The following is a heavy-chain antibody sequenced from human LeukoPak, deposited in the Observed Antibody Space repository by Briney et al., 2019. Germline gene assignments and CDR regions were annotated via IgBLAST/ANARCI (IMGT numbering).Heavy chain of an antibody. Sequence: PGESLRLSRAASGFRLSSYWMSWVRQAPGKGLEWVANIKYDGSGKYYVDSVKGRFTISRDDAKNSLYLEMNSLRAEDTAVYYCARDLFSGSYQEDFWGQGTLVTVSS. CDR2: IKYDGSGK. J-gene: IGHJ4*02. CDR3: ARDLFSGSYQEDF. CDR1: GFRLSSYW. V-gene: IGHV3-7*01. D-gene: IGHD1-26*01.